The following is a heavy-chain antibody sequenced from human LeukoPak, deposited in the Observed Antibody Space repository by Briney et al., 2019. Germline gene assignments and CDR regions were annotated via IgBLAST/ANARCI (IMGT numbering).Heavy chain of an antibody. D-gene: IGHD1-20*01. J-gene: IGHJ4*02. Sequence: GGSLRLSCAASGFTFSSYEMNWVRQAPGKGLEWVSYISSSGSTIYYADSVKGRFTISRDNAKNSLYPQMNSLRAEDTAVYYCARDRAITGSDYWGQGTLVTVSS. CDR2: ISSSGSTI. V-gene: IGHV3-48*03. CDR3: ARDRAITGSDY. CDR1: GFTFSSYE.